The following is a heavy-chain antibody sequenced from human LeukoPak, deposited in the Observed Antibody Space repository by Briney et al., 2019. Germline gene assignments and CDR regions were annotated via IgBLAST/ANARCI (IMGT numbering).Heavy chain of an antibody. CDR1: GFTSSNAW. D-gene: IGHD3-3*01. J-gene: IGHJ5*02. CDR2: IYNSGTT. Sequence: GGSLRLSCAASGFTSSNAWMNWVRQAPGKGLEWVSVIYNSGTTYYADSVKGRFTISRDNSKNTLYLQMNSLRAEDTAVYYCARLSGYYGDPWGQGTLVTVSS. CDR3: ARLSGYYGDP. V-gene: IGHV3-53*01.